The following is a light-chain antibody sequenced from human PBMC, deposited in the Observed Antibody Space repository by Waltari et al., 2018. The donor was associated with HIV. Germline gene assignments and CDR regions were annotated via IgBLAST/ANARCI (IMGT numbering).Light chain of an antibody. CDR1: TSYIGNYNL. J-gene: IGLJ3*02. V-gene: IGLV2-23*02. Sequence: QSALTQPASVSGSPGQSITISCTGTTSYIGNYNLVSWYQQFPGKAPKLLIYDVNKRPSVVSNRFSGSKSGNTSSLTISGLQAEDEADYYCCSYAGTLVFGGGTRLTVL. CDR2: DVN. CDR3: CSYAGTLV.